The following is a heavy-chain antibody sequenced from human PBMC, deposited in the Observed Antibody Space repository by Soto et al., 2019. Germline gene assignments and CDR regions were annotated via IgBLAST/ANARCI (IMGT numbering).Heavy chain of an antibody. J-gene: IGHJ6*02. Sequence: WGSLPVSCAASGFTFSNYAMHWVRQAPGKGLEWVAVISYDGSNKYYADSVKGRFTISRDNSKNTLYLQMNSLRAEDTAVYYCARDTRYYYGMDVWGQGTTVTVSS. CDR1: GFTFSNYA. CDR2: ISYDGSNK. CDR3: ARDTRYYYGMDV. V-gene: IGHV3-30-3*01.